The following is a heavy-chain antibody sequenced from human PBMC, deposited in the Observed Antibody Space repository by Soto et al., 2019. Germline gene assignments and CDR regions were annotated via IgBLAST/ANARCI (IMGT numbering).Heavy chain of an antibody. CDR3: ARRYDFWSGYPFFDP. V-gene: IGHV4-4*02. CDR1: GGSISSSNW. Sequence: SETLSLTCAVSGGSISSSNWWSWVRQPPGKGLEWIGEIYHSGSTNYNPSLKSRVTISVDKSKNQFSLKLSSVTAADTAVYYCARRYDFWSGYPFFDPWGQGTLVTVSS. CDR2: IYHSGST. D-gene: IGHD3-3*01. J-gene: IGHJ5*02.